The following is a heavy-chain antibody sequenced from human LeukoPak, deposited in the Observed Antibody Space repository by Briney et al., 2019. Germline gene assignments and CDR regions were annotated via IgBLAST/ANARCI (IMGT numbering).Heavy chain of an antibody. CDR2: IKVDGSEK. CDR3: IVGADWNY. J-gene: IGHJ4*02. D-gene: IGHD1-26*01. V-gene: IGHV3-7*01. Sequence: GPLRLSCAASGFTFSFYWMPWVRQAPGKGLEWVANIKVDGSEKSYVGSVMGRFTISRDNAKKSLFLQVNSLRAEDTAVYYCIVGADWNYWGQGTLVTVSS. CDR1: GFTFSFYW.